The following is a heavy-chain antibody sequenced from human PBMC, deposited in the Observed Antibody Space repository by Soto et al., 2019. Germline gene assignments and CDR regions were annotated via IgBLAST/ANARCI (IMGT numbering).Heavy chain of an antibody. J-gene: IGHJ5*02. CDR2: ISGSGGST. Sequence: GGSLRLSCAASGFTSSSYAMSWVRQAPGKGLEWVSAISGSGGSTYYADSVKGRFTISRDNSRNTLYLQMNSLRAEDTAVYYCAKARMGIAVPPGWFDPWGQGTLVTVSS. V-gene: IGHV3-23*01. CDR1: GFTSSSYA. CDR3: AKARMGIAVPPGWFDP. D-gene: IGHD6-19*01.